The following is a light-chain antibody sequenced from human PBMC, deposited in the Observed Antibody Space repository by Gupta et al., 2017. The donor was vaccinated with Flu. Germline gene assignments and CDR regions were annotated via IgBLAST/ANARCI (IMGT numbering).Light chain of an antibody. CDR2: ENN. CDR1: SSVLGYNY. V-gene: IGLV1-51*02. CDR3: RTFNNSLTAAV. J-gene: IGLJ2*01. Sequence: VIFSCAASSSVLGYNYVSWYQQHPGTAPKLLIYENNNRPSGIPDRFSGSKSGKSATLSISGLLTGDEADYYCRTFNNSLTAAVFGGRTKLTVL.